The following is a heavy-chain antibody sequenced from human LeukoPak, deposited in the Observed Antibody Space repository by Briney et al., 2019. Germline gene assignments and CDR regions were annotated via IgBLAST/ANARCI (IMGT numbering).Heavy chain of an antibody. CDR3: ARSAVAGTVGYYYYYMDV. Sequence: SETLSLTCTVSGGSISSYYWSWIRQPAGKGLEWIGRIYTSGNTNYNPSLKSRVTMSLDTSKNQFSLKLHSVTAADTAVYHCARSAVAGTVGYYYYYMDVWDKGTTVTVSS. V-gene: IGHV4-4*07. D-gene: IGHD6-13*01. J-gene: IGHJ6*03. CDR1: GGSISSYY. CDR2: IYTSGNT.